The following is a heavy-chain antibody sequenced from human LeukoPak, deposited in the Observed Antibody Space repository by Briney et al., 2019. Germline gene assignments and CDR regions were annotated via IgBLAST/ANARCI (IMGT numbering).Heavy chain of an antibody. D-gene: IGHD6-19*01. CDR2: ISGSGGST. CDR3: AKGIAVAGSHTRSSDY. Sequence: GGSLRLSCAASGFTFSSYAMSWVRQAPGKGLEWVSAISGSGGSTYYADSVKGRFTISRDNSKNTLYLQMNSLRAEDTAVYYCAKGIAVAGSHTRSSDYWGQGTLVTVSS. CDR1: GFTFSSYA. V-gene: IGHV3-23*01. J-gene: IGHJ4*02.